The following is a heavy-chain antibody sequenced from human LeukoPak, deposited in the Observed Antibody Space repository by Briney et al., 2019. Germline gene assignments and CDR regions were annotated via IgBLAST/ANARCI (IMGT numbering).Heavy chain of an antibody. CDR3: ARVLTTGEHFAY. V-gene: IGHV1-18*01. D-gene: IGHD7-27*01. Sequence: ASVKVSCKASGYTFTSYGISWVRQAPGQGLEWMGWISAYNGNTNYAQKLQGRVTMTTDTSTSTAYMELRSLRSEDPAVYYCARVLTTGEHFAYWGQGTLVTVSS. J-gene: IGHJ4*02. CDR2: ISAYNGNT. CDR1: GYTFTSYG.